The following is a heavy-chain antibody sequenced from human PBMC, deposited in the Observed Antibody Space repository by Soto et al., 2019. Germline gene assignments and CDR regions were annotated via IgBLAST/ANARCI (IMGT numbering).Heavy chain of an antibody. J-gene: IGHJ6*03. CDR2: INHSGST. D-gene: IGHD2-2*01. CDR3: ARTGGVIVVVPAAIPTRYCMDV. CDR1: GGSFSGYY. Sequence: QVQLQQWGAGLLKPSETLSLTCAVYGGSFSGYYWSWIRQPPGKGLEWIGEINHSGSTNYNPSLRSRVTISVDTSKSEFSLKLSSVTAADTAVYYCARTGGVIVVVPAAIPTRYCMDVWGKGTTVTVSS. V-gene: IGHV4-34*01.